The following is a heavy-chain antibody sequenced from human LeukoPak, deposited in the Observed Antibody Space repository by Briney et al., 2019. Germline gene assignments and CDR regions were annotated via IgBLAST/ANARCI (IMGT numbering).Heavy chain of an antibody. D-gene: IGHD4-23*01. CDR3: ARSLTVAKGYYFDY. CDR1: GGSFSGYY. Sequence: SETLSLTCAVYGGSFSGYYWSWIRQPPGKGLEWIGEINHSGSTNYNPSLKSRVTISVDTPKNQFSLKLSSVTAADTAVYYCARSLTVAKGYYFDYWGQGTQVTVSS. J-gene: IGHJ4*02. V-gene: IGHV4-34*01. CDR2: INHSGST.